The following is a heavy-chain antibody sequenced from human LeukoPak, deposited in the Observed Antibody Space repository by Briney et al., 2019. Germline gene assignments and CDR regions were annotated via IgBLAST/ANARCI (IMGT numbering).Heavy chain of an antibody. V-gene: IGHV4-31*03. Sequence: SETLSLTCTVSGGSVSSGGYYWSWIRQHPGKGLEWIVYIYYSGSTYYNPSLKSRVTISVDTSRNQFSLKLSSVTAADTAVYYCARYRGSRDYYDSSANIKDYFDYWGQGTLVTVSS. CDR1: GGSVSSGGYY. D-gene: IGHD3-22*01. J-gene: IGHJ4*02. CDR3: ARYRGSRDYYDSSANIKDYFDY. CDR2: IYYSGST.